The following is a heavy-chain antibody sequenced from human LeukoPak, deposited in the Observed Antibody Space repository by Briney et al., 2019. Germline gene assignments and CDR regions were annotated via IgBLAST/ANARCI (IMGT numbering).Heavy chain of an antibody. V-gene: IGHV4-39*01. D-gene: IGHD3-22*01. CDR3: VRHNYFDIGGYYYPPRLDY. CDR1: GGSISSSSYY. Sequence: SETLSLTCTVSGGSISSSSYYWGWIRQPPGKGLEWIGSIYYSGSTYYNPSLKSRVTISVDTSKNQFSLKLSSVTAADTAVYYCVRHNYFDIGGYYYPPRLDYWGQGNLVTVSS. CDR2: IYYSGST. J-gene: IGHJ4*02.